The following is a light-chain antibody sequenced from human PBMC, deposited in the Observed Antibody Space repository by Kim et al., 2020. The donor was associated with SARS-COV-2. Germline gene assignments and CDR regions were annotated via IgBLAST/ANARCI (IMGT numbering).Light chain of an antibody. CDR3: QQYKNWPFT. Sequence: SVSPGERVTLSCRASQNVGSKLAWYQQKLGQPPRLLIYSASTRATGFSVRFSGSGSGTEFSLTISSLQSEDIAVYFCQQYKNWPFTFGQGTKLEI. CDR1: QNVGSK. J-gene: IGKJ2*01. CDR2: SAS. V-gene: IGKV3-15*01.